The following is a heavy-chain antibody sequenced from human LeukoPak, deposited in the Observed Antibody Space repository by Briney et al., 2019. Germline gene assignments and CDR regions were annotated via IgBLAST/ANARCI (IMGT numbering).Heavy chain of an antibody. CDR1: GFTFDDYA. D-gene: IGHD3-10*01. CDR2: ISWDGGST. CDR3: AKDNGGSGSPHYYMDV. V-gene: IGHV3-43D*03. Sequence: GGSLRLSCAASGFTFDDYAMHWVRQAPGKGLEWVSLISWDGGSTYYADSVKGRFTISRDNSKNSLYLQMNSLRAEDTALYYCAKDNGGSGSPHYYMDVWGKGTTVTVSS. J-gene: IGHJ6*03.